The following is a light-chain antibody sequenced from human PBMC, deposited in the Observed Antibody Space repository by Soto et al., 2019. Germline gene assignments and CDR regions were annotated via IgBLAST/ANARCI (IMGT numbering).Light chain of an antibody. CDR3: TSHTTSTTLPVV. Sequence: QSALTQPASVSGSPGQSITLSCIGTSSDVGAYDYVSWYQQHPGRAPKLIIFEVSNRPSGVSNRFSGSKSANTASLTISGLQAEDEAHYYCTSHTTSTTLPVVFGGGTKLTVL. V-gene: IGLV2-14*01. J-gene: IGLJ2*01. CDR2: EVS. CDR1: SSDVGAYDY.